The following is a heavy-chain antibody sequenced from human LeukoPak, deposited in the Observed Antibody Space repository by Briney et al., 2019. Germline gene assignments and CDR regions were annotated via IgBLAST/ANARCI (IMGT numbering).Heavy chain of an antibody. CDR1: GFTFSSYG. CDR3: AKEREDHYDFWSGYYGPGEIDY. J-gene: IGHJ4*02. V-gene: IGHV3-30*18. CDR2: ISYGGSNK. Sequence: GRSLRLSCAASGFTFSSYGMHWVRQAPGKGLEWVAGISYGGSNKYYADSVKGRFTISRDNSKNTPYLQMNSLRAEDTAVYYCAKEREDHYDFWSGYYGPGEIDYWGQGTLVTVSS. D-gene: IGHD3-3*01.